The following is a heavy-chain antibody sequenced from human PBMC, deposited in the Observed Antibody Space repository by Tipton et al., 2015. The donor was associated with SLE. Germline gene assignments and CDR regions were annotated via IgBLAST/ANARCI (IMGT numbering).Heavy chain of an antibody. CDR2: ISPYNGNT. CDR3: ARVADVVILAMFDN. J-gene: IGHJ4*02. Sequence: QLVQSGAEVKRPGASVKVSCKASGYTFTTYSLSWVRQAPGQGLEWVGSISPYNGNTNYAQKFQGRVTMTTDTSTNTVYMELRGLRSDDTGVYYCARVADVVILAMFDNWGRGTLVTISS. D-gene: IGHD3-10*02. V-gene: IGHV1-18*01. CDR1: GYTFTTYS.